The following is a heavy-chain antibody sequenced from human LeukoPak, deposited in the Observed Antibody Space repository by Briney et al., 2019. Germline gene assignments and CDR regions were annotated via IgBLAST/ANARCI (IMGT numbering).Heavy chain of an antibody. CDR2: IYYSGST. D-gene: IGHD3-9*01. J-gene: IGHJ5*02. Sequence: SETLSLTCTVSGGSISSSSSYWGWIRQPPGMGLEYIGSIYYSGSTYYNPSLKSRVSISVDTSKNQFSLKLSSVTAADTAVYYCERHYYFDYLFQWFDPWGQGTLVTVSS. CDR3: ERHYYFDYLFQWFDP. V-gene: IGHV4-39*01. CDR1: GGSISSSSSY.